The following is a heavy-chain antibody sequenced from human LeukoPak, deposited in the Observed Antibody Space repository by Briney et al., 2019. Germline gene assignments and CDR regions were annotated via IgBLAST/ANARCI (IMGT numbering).Heavy chain of an antibody. CDR1: GYTLTELS. CDR2: FDPEEGET. Sequence: ASVTVSCKVSGYTLTELSMHWVRQAPGKGLEWMGGFDPEEGETIYAQKFQGRVTMTEDTSTDTAYMELSSLRSEDTAVYYCATVGYVLRYFDWSPGAFDIWGQGTMVTVSS. D-gene: IGHD3-9*01. J-gene: IGHJ3*02. CDR3: ATVGYVLRYFDWSPGAFDI. V-gene: IGHV1-24*01.